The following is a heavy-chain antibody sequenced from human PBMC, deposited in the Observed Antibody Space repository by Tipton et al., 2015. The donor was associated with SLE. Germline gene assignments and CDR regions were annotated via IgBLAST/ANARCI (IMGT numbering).Heavy chain of an antibody. CDR1: NGSINAYY. D-gene: IGHD3-3*01. V-gene: IGHV4-59*01. J-gene: IGHJ4*02. CDR2: ISESGDT. CDR3: ARDGGGDMLDF. Sequence: TLSLTCTVSNGSINAYYWSWVRQPPGRGLEWIGYISESGDTKYNPSLTSRVTMSVDTSKNQFSLKLTSLTAADTAIYFCARDGGGDMLDFWGQGALVAVSS.